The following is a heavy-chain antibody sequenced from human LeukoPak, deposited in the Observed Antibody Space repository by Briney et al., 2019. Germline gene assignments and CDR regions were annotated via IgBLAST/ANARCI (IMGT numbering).Heavy chain of an antibody. CDR2: INPNSGGT. J-gene: IGHJ6*03. CDR3: ERDYYYYMDV. CDR1: GYTFTGYY. V-gene: IGHV1-2*02. Sequence: ASVKVSCKASGYTFTGYYMHWVRQAPGQGLEWMGWINPNSGGTNYAQKVQGRVTMTRDTSISTAYMELSRLRSNDAAVYYSERDYYYYMDVWGKGTTVTVSS.